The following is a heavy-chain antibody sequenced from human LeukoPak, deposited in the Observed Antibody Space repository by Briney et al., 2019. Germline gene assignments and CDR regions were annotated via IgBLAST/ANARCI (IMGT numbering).Heavy chain of an antibody. Sequence: PGGSLRLSRAASGFTSSSYWMSWVRQAPGKGLEWVANIKQDGSEKYYVDSVKGRFTISRDNAKNSLYLQMNSLRAEDTAVYYCAREHMVRGVIHIDYWGQGTLVTVSS. CDR1: GFTSSSYW. V-gene: IGHV3-7*01. J-gene: IGHJ4*02. CDR2: IKQDGSEK. D-gene: IGHD3-10*01. CDR3: AREHMVRGVIHIDY.